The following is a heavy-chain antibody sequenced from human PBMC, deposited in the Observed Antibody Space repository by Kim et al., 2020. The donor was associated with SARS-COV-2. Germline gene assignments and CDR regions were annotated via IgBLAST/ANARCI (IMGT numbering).Heavy chain of an antibody. D-gene: IGHD3-22*01. CDR3: ARIGYYDSSGNYYYAMDV. Sequence: SETLSLTCTVSGYSISSGYYWGWIRQPPGKGLEWIGSIYHSGSTYYNPSLKSRVTISVDTSKNQFSLNLSSVTAADTAVYYCARIGYYDSSGNYYYAMDV. J-gene: IGHJ6*01. CDR1: GYSISSGYY. V-gene: IGHV4-38-2*02. CDR2: IYHSGST.